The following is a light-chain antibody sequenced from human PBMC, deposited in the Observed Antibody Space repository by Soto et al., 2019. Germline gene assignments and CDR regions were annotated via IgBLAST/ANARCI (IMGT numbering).Light chain of an antibody. V-gene: IGLV1-40*01. CDR3: QSYDSSLSAYVI. Sequence: QSVLTQPPSVSGAPGQRVTISCTGSNSNIGAGYDVHWYQQLPGTAPKLVIYGNNNRPSGVPDRFSGSKSGTSASLAITGLQAEDEADYYCQSYDSSLSAYVIFGGGTKLTVL. CDR1: NSNIGAGYD. J-gene: IGLJ2*01. CDR2: GNN.